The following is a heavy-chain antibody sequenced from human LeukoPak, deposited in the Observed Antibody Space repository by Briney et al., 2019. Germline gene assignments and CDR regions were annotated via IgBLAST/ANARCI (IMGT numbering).Heavy chain of an antibody. J-gene: IGHJ4*02. Sequence: ASVKVSCKASGYTFSGHYMHWVRQAPGQGLEWMVWIKPSSGATNYAQKFRGRVTMTRDTSNRTSYMELSRLRSDDTALYYCASCYYDSSGYYYFDYWGQGTLVTVSS. CDR3: ASCYYDSSGYYYFDY. CDR1: GYTFSGHY. CDR2: IKPSSGAT. D-gene: IGHD3-22*01. V-gene: IGHV1-2*02.